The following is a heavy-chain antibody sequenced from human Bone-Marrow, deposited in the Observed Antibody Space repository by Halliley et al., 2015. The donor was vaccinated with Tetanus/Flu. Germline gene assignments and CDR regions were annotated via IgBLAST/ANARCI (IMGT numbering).Heavy chain of an antibody. CDR3: ARRTGHGTFDI. D-gene: IGHD1-1*01. J-gene: IGHJ3*02. V-gene: IGHV4-30-2*01. Sequence: LEWIGYIFHTGSPPNTPSLRGRVTISIDTARGPFFLGRSSVTAADTAVYYCARRTGHGTFDIWGQGTVVTVSS. CDR2: IFHTGSP.